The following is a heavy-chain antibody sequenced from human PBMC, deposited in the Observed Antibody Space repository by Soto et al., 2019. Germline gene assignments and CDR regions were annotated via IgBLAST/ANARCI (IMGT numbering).Heavy chain of an antibody. Sequence: GESLKISCKGSGYSFTTYWIGWVRQMPGKGLEWMGIIYPGDSDTRYSPSFQGQVTISADKSISTAYLQWSSLKASDTAMYYCASASRSSCWIGFCYYYGMDVWGQRSTVTVS. CDR2: IYPGDSDT. V-gene: IGHV5-51*01. CDR3: ASASRSSCWIGFCYYYGMDV. CDR1: GYSFTTYW. D-gene: IGHD6-6*01. J-gene: IGHJ6*02.